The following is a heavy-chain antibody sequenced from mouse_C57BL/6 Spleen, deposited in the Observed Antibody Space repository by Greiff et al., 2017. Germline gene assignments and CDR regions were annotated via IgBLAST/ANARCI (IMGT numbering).Heavy chain of an antibody. CDR3: ARDGGSTHYFDY. Sequence: EVHLVESGGGLVKPGGSLKLSCAASGFTFSSYAMSWVRQTPEKRLEWVATISDGGSYTYYPDNVKGRFTISRDNARNNLYLQMSQLKSEDTAIYYCARDGGSTHYFDYWGQGTTLTVSS. CDR2: ISDGGSYT. D-gene: IGHD1-1*01. J-gene: IGHJ2*01. CDR1: GFTFSSYA. V-gene: IGHV5-4*01.